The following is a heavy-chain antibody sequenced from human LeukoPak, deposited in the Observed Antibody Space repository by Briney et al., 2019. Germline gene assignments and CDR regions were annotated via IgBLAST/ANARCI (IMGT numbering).Heavy chain of an antibody. V-gene: IGHV4-34*01. CDR3: ARGGNLWFRATPQRSWFDP. Sequence: PSETLSLTCAVYGGSFSGYYWSWIRQPPGKGLEWIGEINHSGSTNYNPSLKSRVTISVDTSKNQISLKLSSVTAADTAVYYCARGGNLWFRATPQRSWFDPWGQGTLVTVSS. CDR1: GGSFSGYY. J-gene: IGHJ5*02. CDR2: INHSGST. D-gene: IGHD3-10*01.